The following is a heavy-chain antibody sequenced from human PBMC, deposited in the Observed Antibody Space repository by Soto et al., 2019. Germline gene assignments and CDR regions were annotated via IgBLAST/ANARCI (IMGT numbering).Heavy chain of an antibody. Sequence: ASVKVSCKASGYTFTSYGISWVRQAPGQGLEWMGWISAYNGNTNYAQMLQGRVTMTTDTSTSTAYMELRSLRSDDTAVYYCARDKGGIAARPNGYYGMDVWGQGTTVTVSS. J-gene: IGHJ6*02. V-gene: IGHV1-18*01. CDR1: GYTFTSYG. D-gene: IGHD6-6*01. CDR2: ISAYNGNT. CDR3: ARDKGGIAARPNGYYGMDV.